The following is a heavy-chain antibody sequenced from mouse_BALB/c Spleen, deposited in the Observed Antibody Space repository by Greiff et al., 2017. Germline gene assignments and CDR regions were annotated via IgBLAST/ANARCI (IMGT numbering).Heavy chain of an antibody. J-gene: IGHJ2*01. CDR2: ISSGGSYT. CDR3: ARDYGSSYEYFDY. CDR1: GFTFSSYA. D-gene: IGHD1-1*01. Sequence: EVHLVESGGGLVKPGGSLKLSCAASGFTFSSYAMSWVRQTPEKRLKWVATISSGGSYTYYPDSVKGRFTISRDNAKNTLYLQMSSLRSEDTAMYYCARDYGSSYEYFDYWGQGTTLTVSS. V-gene: IGHV5-9-3*01.